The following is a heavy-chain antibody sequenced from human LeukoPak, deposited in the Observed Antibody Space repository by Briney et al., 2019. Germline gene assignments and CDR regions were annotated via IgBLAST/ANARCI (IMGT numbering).Heavy chain of an antibody. CDR1: GYSFTSYW. Sequence: GESLKISCKGSGYSFTSYWIGWVRQMPGKGLEWMGILYPGDSDTRYSPSFQGQVTISADKSISTAYLQWSSLKASDTAMYYCARHLRYCTNGVCYSSYFDYWGQGTLVTVSS. V-gene: IGHV5-51*01. J-gene: IGHJ4*02. CDR3: ARHLRYCTNGVCYSSYFDY. D-gene: IGHD2-8*01. CDR2: LYPGDSDT.